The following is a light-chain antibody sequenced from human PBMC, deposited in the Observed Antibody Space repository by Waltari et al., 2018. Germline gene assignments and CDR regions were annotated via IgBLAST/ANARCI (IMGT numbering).Light chain of an antibody. V-gene: IGLV4-69*01. J-gene: IGLJ3*02. CDR3: QTWGTGSGV. Sequence: QLVLTQSPSASASLGASAKLTCTLSSGHSSYAIAWHPRQPEKGPRYLVKLNSAGSHSTGDGIPDRCSGSSSGAERYLTISSLQSEDEADYYLQTWGTGSGVFGGGTKLTVL. CDR1: SGHSSYA. CDR2: LNSAGSH.